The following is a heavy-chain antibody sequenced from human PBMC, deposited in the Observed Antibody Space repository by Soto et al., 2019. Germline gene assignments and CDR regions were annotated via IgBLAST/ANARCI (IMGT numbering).Heavy chain of an antibody. V-gene: IGHV1-24*01. CDR3: ATDRGIAAAGSFDY. J-gene: IGHJ4*02. Sequence: ASVTVSCKVSGYTLTELSMHWVRQAPGKGLEWMGGFDPEDGETIYAQKFQGRVTMTEDASTDTAYMELSSLRSEDTAVYYCATDRGIAAAGSFDYWGQGTLVTVSS. D-gene: IGHD6-13*01. CDR2: FDPEDGET. CDR1: GYTLTELS.